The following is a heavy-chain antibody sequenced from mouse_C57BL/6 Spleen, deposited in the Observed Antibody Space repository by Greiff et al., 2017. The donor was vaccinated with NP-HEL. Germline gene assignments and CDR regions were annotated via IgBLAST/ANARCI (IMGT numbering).Heavy chain of an antibody. Sequence: VKLQESGPELVKPGASVKISCKASGYAFSSSWMNWVKQRPGKGLEWIGRIYPGDGDTNYNGKFKGKATLTADKSSSPAYMQLSSLTSEDSAVYFCARRSAVVATSAMDYWGQGTSVTVSS. J-gene: IGHJ4*01. CDR3: ARRSAVVATSAMDY. V-gene: IGHV1-82*01. CDR2: IYPGDGDT. D-gene: IGHD1-1*01. CDR1: GYAFSSSW.